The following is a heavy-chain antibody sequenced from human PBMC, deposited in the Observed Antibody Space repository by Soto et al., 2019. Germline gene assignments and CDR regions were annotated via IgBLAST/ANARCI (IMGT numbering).Heavy chain of an antibody. CDR2: IDPSDSYT. Sequence: GESLKISCKGSGYSFTSYWISWVRQMPGKGLVWMGRIDPSDSYTNYSPSFQGHVTISADKSISTAYLQWISLKASDTAMYYCARLVCSSTSCYSTYYYYYGMDVWGQGTTVTVSS. CDR3: ARLVCSSTSCYSTYYYYYGMDV. V-gene: IGHV5-10-1*01. J-gene: IGHJ6*02. D-gene: IGHD2-2*01. CDR1: GYSFTSYW.